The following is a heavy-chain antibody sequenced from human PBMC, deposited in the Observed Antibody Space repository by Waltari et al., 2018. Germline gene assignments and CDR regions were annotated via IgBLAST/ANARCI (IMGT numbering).Heavy chain of an antibody. D-gene: IGHD3-10*01. CDR1: GYSLSSGYY. J-gene: IGHJ6*03. Sequence: QVQLQESGPGLVKPSETLSLTCAVSGYSLSSGYYWGWIRQPPGKGLEWIGSIYHSGSTYYNPSLKSRVTISVDTSKNQFSLKLSAVTAADTAVYYCARVLRDFMVRGGYYYYMDVWGKGTTVTVSS. CDR2: IYHSGST. CDR3: ARVLRDFMVRGGYYYYMDV. V-gene: IGHV4-38-2*01.